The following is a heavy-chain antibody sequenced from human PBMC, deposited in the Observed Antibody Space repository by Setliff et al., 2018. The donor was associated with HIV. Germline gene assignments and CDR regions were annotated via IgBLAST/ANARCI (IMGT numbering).Heavy chain of an antibody. Sequence: SETLSLTCGVSGGSFSDYHWTWIRQSPGKGLEWIGEVSDSGTTNYNPSLKSRVTISVDTSKIQFSLNLNSVTAADTAVYYCARVKSIKTTLVRLWPRFDLWGQGTQVTVSS. CDR1: GGSFSDYH. CDR3: ARVKSIKTTLVRLWPRFDL. D-gene: IGHD3-10*01. CDR2: VSDSGTT. J-gene: IGHJ5*02. V-gene: IGHV4-34*01.